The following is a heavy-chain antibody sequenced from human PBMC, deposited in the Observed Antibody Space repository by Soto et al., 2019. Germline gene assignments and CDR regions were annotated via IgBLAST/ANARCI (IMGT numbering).Heavy chain of an antibody. Sequence: GGSLRLSCAASGFTFSSYGMHWVRQAPGKGLEWVAVISYDGSNKYYADSVKGRFTISRDNSKNTLYLQMNSLRAEDTAVYYCAGTAMVPYYFDYWGQGTLVTVSS. CDR2: ISYDGSNK. J-gene: IGHJ4*02. D-gene: IGHD5-18*01. V-gene: IGHV3-30*03. CDR1: GFTFSSYG. CDR3: AGTAMVPYYFDY.